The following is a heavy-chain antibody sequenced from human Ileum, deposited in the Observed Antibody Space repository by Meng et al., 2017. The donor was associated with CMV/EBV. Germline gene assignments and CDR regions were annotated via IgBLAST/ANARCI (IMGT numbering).Heavy chain of an antibody. Sequence: YYMDGVGQARGQGLEWMGWINPNSGGTNYGQKFKGRVTMNREKSISTAYMELSRLRSDDTAVYYCARDRGLYCSSTSCYVRTFAFDYWGQGTLVTVSS. CDR1: YY. D-gene: IGHD2-2*01. V-gene: IGHV1-2*02. J-gene: IGHJ4*02. CDR3: ARDRGLYCSSTSCYVRTFAFDY. CDR2: INPNSGGT.